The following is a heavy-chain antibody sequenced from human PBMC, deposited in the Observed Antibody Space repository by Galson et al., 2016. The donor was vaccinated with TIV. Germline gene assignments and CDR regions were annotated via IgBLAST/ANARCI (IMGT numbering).Heavy chain of an antibody. D-gene: IGHD3-22*01. Sequence: SVKVSCKVSGYIFTNYYIHWVRQAPGQGLEWMGWINADSGGTIYAQKFQGRVAMTRDTSINTAYLELSSLRSEDTAVYYCARGRGIYDSSGYFLFDHWGQGTLVTVSS. V-gene: IGHV1-2*02. J-gene: IGHJ5*02. CDR2: INADSGGT. CDR3: ARGRGIYDSSGYFLFDH. CDR1: GYIFTNYY.